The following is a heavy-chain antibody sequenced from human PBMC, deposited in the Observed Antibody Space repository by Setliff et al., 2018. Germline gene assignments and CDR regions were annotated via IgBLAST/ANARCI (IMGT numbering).Heavy chain of an antibody. D-gene: IGHD3-16*02. CDR1: GGSFSGYY. CDR2: INHSGST. CDR3: ARDMITFRGVIVPLSY. V-gene: IGHV4-34*01. J-gene: IGHJ4*02. Sequence: SETLSLTCAVYGGSFSGYYWSWIRQPPGKGLEWIGEINHSGSTNYNPSLKSRVTISVDTSKNQFSLKLSSVTAADTAVYYCARDMITFRGVIVPLSYWGQGTLVTVSS.